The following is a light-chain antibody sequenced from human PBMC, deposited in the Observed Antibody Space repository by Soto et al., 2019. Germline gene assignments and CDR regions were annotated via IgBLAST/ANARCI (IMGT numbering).Light chain of an antibody. CDR3: QSADSSGTWV. CDR1: ALPKQY. CDR2: KDS. J-gene: IGLJ3*02. V-gene: IGLV3-25*03. Sequence: SYELTQPPSVSVSPGQTARITCSGDALPKQYSHWYQQKPGQAPVLVIYKDSERPSGIPERFSASSSGTTVTLTISGVQAEDEADYYCQSADSSGTWVFGGGTKLTV.